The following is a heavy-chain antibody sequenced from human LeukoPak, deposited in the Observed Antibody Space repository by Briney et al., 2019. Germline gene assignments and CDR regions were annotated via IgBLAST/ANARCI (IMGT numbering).Heavy chain of an antibody. CDR2: ISGGGGTT. CDR3: AIGNIVRGGFDP. D-gene: IGHD3-10*01. Sequence: GGSLRLSCAASGFTFASSAMSWVRQAPGKGLEWVSTISGGGGTTYYADSVKGRFTISRDNSKNTLYLQMNSLRAEDTAVYYCAIGNIVRGGFDPCGEGALVTVSS. J-gene: IGHJ5*02. CDR1: GFTFASSA. V-gene: IGHV3-23*01.